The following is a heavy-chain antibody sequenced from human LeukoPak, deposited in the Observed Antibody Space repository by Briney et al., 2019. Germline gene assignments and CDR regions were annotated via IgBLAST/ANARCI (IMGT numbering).Heavy chain of an antibody. CDR1: EGTFSNHA. CDR3: ARVDPALDPDAFDI. Sequence: TVSCKASEGTFSNHAITWVRQAPGQGLEWVGGIIPVLAITDYAQKFQGRVTFTTDEGTSTAYMELSGLRSEDTAVYYCARVDPALDPDAFDIWGQGTMVTVSS. J-gene: IGHJ3*02. V-gene: IGHV1-69*05. CDR2: IIPVLAIT.